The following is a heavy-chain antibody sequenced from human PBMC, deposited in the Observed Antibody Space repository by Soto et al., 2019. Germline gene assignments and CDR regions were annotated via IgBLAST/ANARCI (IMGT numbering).Heavy chain of an antibody. CDR2: IIPILDMA. V-gene: IGHV1-69*02. CDR1: GGTFSSNT. J-gene: IGHJ6*03. D-gene: IGHD6-19*01. Sequence: QVQLVQSGAEVKKPGSSVTVSCKASGGTFSSNTITWVRQAPGHGLEWMGRIIPILDMANYSQKFQGRVTIPADKSTSTAYMQLSSLTSEDTATYFCARLPGYSSDSYSPYYYYYMDVWGKGTPVTVSS. CDR3: ARLPGYSSDSYSPYYYYYMDV.